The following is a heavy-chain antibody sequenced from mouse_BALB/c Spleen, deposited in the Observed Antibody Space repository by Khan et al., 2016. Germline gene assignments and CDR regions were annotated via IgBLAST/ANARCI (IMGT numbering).Heavy chain of an antibody. J-gene: IGHJ3*01. CDR3: AGDYIGSNWLAY. V-gene: IGHV9-3*02. CDR2: INTNTGEP. CDR1: GYTFTNYG. Sequence: QIQLVQSGPELKKPGETVKISCKASGYTFTNYGMNWVKQAPEKGLKWMGWINTNTGEPTYAEEFKGRFAFSLEPSASTAYLQLNNLNTEDTATYSCAGDYIGSNWLAYWGQGTLVTVSA. D-gene: IGHD1-1*01.